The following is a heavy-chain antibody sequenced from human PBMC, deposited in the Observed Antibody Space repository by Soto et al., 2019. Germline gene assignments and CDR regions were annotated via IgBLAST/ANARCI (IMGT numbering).Heavy chain of an antibody. CDR1: GGSFSGYY. D-gene: IGHD2-15*01. Sequence: SETLSLTCAVYGGSFSGYYWSWIRQPPGKGLEWIGEINHSGSTNYNPSLKSRVTISVDTSKNQFSLKLSSVTAADTAVYYCAITGYCSGGSCYGGAFDYWGQGTLVTVSS. J-gene: IGHJ4*02. CDR3: AITGYCSGGSCYGGAFDY. V-gene: IGHV4-34*01. CDR2: INHSGST.